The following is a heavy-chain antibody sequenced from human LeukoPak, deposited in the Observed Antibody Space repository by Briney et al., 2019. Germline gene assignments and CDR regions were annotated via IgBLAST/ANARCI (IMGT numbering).Heavy chain of an antibody. CDR2: IYYIGST. CDR3: ARWEYASSWFDP. J-gene: IGHJ5*02. Sequence: SETLSLTCTVPGGSISNYYWTWIRQPPGKGLEWIGHIYYIGSTNYNPSLKSRVTISLDTSKKQFSLKLSSVTAADTAVYYCARWEYASSWFDPWGQGTLVTVSS. D-gene: IGHD6-6*01. V-gene: IGHV4-59*08. CDR1: GGSISNYY.